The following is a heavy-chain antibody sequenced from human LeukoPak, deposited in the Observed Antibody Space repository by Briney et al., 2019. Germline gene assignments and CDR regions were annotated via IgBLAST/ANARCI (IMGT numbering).Heavy chain of an antibody. V-gene: IGHV4-34*01. D-gene: IGHD2-15*01. CDR1: GGSFSGYY. Sequence: KPSETLSLTCAVYGGSFSGYYWSWIRQPPGKGLEWIGEINHSGSTNYNPSLKSRVTISVDTSKNQFSLKLSSVTAADTAVYYCARTDCSGGSCYAPKIYYYYYGMDVWGQGTTVTVSS. J-gene: IGHJ6*02. CDR3: ARTDCSGGSCYAPKIYYYYYGMDV. CDR2: INHSGST.